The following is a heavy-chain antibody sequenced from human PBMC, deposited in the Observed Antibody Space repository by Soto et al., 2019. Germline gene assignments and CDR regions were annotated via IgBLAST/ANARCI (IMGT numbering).Heavy chain of an antibody. Sequence: QVQLQASGPGLVKPSQTLSLTCTFSGGSISSGGYYWSWIRQHPGKCLEWIGYIYYSGSTYYKPSLKIRVTISVDTSKNQFSLKLSSVTASDTVVYYFARDNIVLQKWAFDICGQGQMVTV. CDR1: GGSISSGGYY. V-gene: IGHV4-31*03. CDR3: ARDNIVLQKWAFDI. J-gene: IGHJ3*02. D-gene: IGHD2-8*01. CDR2: IYYSGST.